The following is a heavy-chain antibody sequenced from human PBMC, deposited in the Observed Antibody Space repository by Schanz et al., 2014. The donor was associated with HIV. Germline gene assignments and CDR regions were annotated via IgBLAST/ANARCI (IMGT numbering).Heavy chain of an antibody. J-gene: IGHJ5*02. Sequence: QVQLVQSGAEVKKPGASVKVSCKASGYTFTNYGINWVRQAPGQGLEWMGWISGYIGNTNYAQNLQGRVTMTADTFTSTAYMELRSLTSDDTAVYYCARGRRDVSMIILYWFDPWGQGTLVTVSS. CDR3: ARGRRDVSMIILYWFDP. CDR2: ISGYIGNT. V-gene: IGHV1-18*01. CDR1: GYTFTNYG. D-gene: IGHD3-22*01.